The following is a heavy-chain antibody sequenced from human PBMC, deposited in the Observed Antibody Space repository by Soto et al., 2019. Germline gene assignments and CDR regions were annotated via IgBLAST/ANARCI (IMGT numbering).Heavy chain of an antibody. CDR2: IYHSGST. J-gene: IGHJ4*02. CDR1: GGSISSSNW. D-gene: IGHD5-12*01. Sequence: PSETLSLTCTVSGGSISSSNWWGWVRQPPGEGLEWIGEIYHSGSTNYNPSLKRRVTISVDKSKNQFSLKLNSVTAADTAVYYCAHGTGYPLPLFDYWGPGTLVTVSS. CDR3: AHGTGYPLPLFDY. V-gene: IGHV4-4*02.